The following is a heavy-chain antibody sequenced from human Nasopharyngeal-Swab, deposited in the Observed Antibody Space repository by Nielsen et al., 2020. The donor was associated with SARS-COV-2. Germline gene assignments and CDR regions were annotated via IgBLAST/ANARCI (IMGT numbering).Heavy chain of an antibody. Sequence: RQAPGKALEWLAHIFSNDEKSYSTSLKSRLTISKDTSKGQVVLTMTNMDPVDTATYYCARIKRYSSSSGADYYYGMDVWGQGTTVTVSS. CDR2: IFSNDEK. J-gene: IGHJ6*02. V-gene: IGHV2-26*01. CDR3: ARIKRYSSSSGADYYYGMDV. D-gene: IGHD6-6*01.